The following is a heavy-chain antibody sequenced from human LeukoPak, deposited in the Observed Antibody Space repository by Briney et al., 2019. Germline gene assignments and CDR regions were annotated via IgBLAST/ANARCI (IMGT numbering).Heavy chain of an antibody. D-gene: IGHD6-19*01. CDR1: GGSFSGYY. CDR2: INHSGST. V-gene: IGHV4-34*01. CDR3: ARGIAVAGRGY. J-gene: IGHJ4*02. Sequence: PSETLSLTCAVYGGSFSGYYWSWIRQPPGKGLEWIGEINHSGSTNYNPPLKSRVTISVDTSKNQFSLKLSSVTAADTAVYYCARGIAVAGRGYWGQGTLVTVSS.